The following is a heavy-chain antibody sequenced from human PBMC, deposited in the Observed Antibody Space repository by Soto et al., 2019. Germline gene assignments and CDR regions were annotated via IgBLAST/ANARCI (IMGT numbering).Heavy chain of an antibody. CDR3: ARDGRDYYGSGGYYSYYYGMDV. D-gene: IGHD3-10*01. Sequence: QVQLVESGGGVVQPGRSLRLSCAASGFTFSSYAMHWVRQAPGKGLEWVAVISYDGSKKYYADSVKGRFTISRDNSKNTLYLQMNSLRAEDTDVYYCARDGRDYYGSGGYYSYYYGMDVWGQGTTVTVSS. J-gene: IGHJ6*02. CDR2: ISYDGSKK. V-gene: IGHV3-30-3*01. CDR1: GFTFSSYA.